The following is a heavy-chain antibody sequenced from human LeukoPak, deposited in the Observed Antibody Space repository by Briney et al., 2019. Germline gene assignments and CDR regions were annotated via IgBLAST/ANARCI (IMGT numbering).Heavy chain of an antibody. CDR1: GYTFTCCY. Sequence: ASVKVSCKAAGYTFTCCYMHWVRQAPGQGLEWMGRIDPNSGGTNYAQKFQGRVTMTRDTSISTAYMELSRLRSDDTAVYYCARLHQVRYFDYWGQGTLVTVSS. CDR3: ARLHQVRYFDY. CDR2: IDPNSGGT. J-gene: IGHJ4*02. V-gene: IGHV1-2*06.